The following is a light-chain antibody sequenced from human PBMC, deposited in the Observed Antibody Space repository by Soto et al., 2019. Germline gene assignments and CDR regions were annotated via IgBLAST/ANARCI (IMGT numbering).Light chain of an antibody. CDR3: SSYAGSNNLV. CDR2: EVS. V-gene: IGLV2-8*01. Sequence: QSALTQPPSASGSPGQSVTISCTGTSSDVGGYNDVSWYQQHPGKAPNLMIYEVSKRPSGVPDRFSGSTSGNTASLTVSGLQDEDEDDYYSSSYAGSNNLVFGGGTKLTVL. CDR1: SSDVGGYND. J-gene: IGLJ2*01.